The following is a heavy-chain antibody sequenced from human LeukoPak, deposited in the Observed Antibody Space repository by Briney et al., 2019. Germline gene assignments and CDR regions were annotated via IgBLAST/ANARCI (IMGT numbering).Heavy chain of an antibody. CDR2: INHSGST. CDR3: AREARVLLWFGESRYYYYGMDV. J-gene: IGHJ6*02. D-gene: IGHD3-10*01. Sequence: PSETLSLTCAVYGGSFSGYYWSWIRQPPGKGLEWIGEINHSGSTNYNPSLKSRVTISVDTSKNQFSLKLSSVTAADTAVYYCAREARVLLWFGESRYYYYGMDVWGQGTTVTVSS. V-gene: IGHV4-34*01. CDR1: GGSFSGYY.